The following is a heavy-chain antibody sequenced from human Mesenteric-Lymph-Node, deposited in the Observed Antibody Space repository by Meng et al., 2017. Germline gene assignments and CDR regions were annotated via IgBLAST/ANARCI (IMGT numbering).Heavy chain of an antibody. CDR3: ARASDIVLNVEMATYYGMDV. J-gene: IGHJ6*02. Sequence: GESLKISCAASGFTFSSYAMHWVRQAPGKGLEWVAVISYDGSNKYYADSVKGRFTISRDNSKNTLYLQMNSLRAEDTAVYYCARASDIVLNVEMATYYGMDVWGQGTTVTVSS. V-gene: IGHV3-30*04. D-gene: IGHD5-24*01. CDR1: GFTFSSYA. CDR2: ISYDGSNK.